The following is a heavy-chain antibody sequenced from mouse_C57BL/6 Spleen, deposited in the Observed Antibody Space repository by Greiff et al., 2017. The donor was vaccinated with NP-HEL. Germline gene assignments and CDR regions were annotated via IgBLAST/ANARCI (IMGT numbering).Heavy chain of an antibody. CDR1: GYTFTDYY. CDR3: ASSLYYYGSSLDY. D-gene: IGHD1-1*01. CDR2: INPNNGGT. Sequence: EVQLQQSGPELVKPGASVKISCKASGYTFTDYYMNWVKQSHGKSLEWIGDINPNNGGTSYNQKFKGKATLTVDKSSSTAYMELRSLTSEDSAVYYCASSLYYYGSSLDYWGQGTTLTVSS. J-gene: IGHJ2*01. V-gene: IGHV1-26*01.